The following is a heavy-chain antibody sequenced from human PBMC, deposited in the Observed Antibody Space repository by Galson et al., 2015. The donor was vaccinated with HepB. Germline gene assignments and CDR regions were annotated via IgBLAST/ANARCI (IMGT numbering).Heavy chain of an antibody. CDR3: ARRPVDTTMPIDY. CDR2: ISSRSSYI. V-gene: IGHV3-21*01. CDR1: GFTFSSYS. Sequence: SLRLSCAASGFTFSSYSMNWVRQAPGKGLEWVSSISSRSSYIYYAASLKGRFTISRDNSKNSLYLQMNSLRAEDTAVYYCARRPVDTTMPIDYWGQGTLVTVSS. J-gene: IGHJ4*02. D-gene: IGHD5-18*01.